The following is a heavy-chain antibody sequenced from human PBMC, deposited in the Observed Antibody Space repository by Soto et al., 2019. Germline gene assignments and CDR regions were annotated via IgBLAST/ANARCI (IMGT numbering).Heavy chain of an antibody. CDR1: GYIFATNW. V-gene: IGHV5-51*01. Sequence: LGEALKISCEGSGYIFATNWIGSVRQMPGKGLEWMGIIYPADSDTRYSPSFQGQVTISADKSISTAYLQWSSLKASDTAIYYCARAYGARFDIWGHGTMVTVSS. CDR3: ARAYGARFDI. D-gene: IGHD4-17*01. J-gene: IGHJ3*02. CDR2: IYPADSDT.